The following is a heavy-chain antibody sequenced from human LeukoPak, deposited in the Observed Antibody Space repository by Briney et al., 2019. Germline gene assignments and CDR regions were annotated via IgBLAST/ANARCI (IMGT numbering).Heavy chain of an antibody. CDR1: GFTFDDYA. V-gene: IGHV3-9*01. Sequence: PGRSLRLSCAASGFTFDDYAMHWVRQAPGKGLEWVSGISWNSGSIGYADSVKGRFTISRDNATNSLYLQMNSLRAEDTALYYCARVSGRSVGAFDIWGQGTMVTVSS. CDR2: ISWNSGSI. D-gene: IGHD3-10*01. CDR3: ARVSGRSVGAFDI. J-gene: IGHJ3*02.